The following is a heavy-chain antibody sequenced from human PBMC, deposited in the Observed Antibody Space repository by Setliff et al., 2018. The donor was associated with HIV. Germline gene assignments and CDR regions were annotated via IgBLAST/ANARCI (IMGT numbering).Heavy chain of an antibody. CDR2: INPNNGGT. CDR1: GYTFTGYY. J-gene: IGHJ3*02. CDR3: ARDQGYYDSSGYYYVGDAFDI. Sequence: GASVKVSCKASGYTFTGYYMHWVRQAPGQGLEWMGWINPNNGGTNYAQKFQGRVTMTRDTSISTAYMELSRLRSDDTAVYYCARDQGYYDSSGYYYVGDAFDIWGQGTMVTVSS. V-gene: IGHV1-2*02. D-gene: IGHD3-22*01.